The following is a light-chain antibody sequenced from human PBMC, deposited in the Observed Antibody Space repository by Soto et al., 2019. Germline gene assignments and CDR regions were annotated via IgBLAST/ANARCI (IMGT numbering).Light chain of an antibody. CDR1: QSVSSS. Sequence: EIVMTQSPATLSVSRLGIASLGFMSSQSVSSSVAWYQQKPGQVPGLLNYGASTRATGIADRFSGSGSGTEFTLSISRLQSEDFAVYYCKQYYNWPRTVGEGNKVDI. CDR2: GAS. CDR3: KQYYNWPRT. J-gene: IGKJ1*01. V-gene: IGKV3-15*01.